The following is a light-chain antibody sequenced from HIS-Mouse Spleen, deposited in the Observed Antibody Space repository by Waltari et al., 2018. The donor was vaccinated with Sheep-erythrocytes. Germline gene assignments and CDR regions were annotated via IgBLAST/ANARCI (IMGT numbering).Light chain of an antibody. J-gene: IGKJ2*01. CDR2: AAY. V-gene: IGKV1-6*01. CDR1: QGIRNY. CDR3: LQDYNYPYT. Sequence: AIQMTQSPSSLSASVGDRVTITCRASQGIRNYLGRYQQKPGKAPKLLIYAAYSFQSGVSSRFSGSGSGTDFTLTISSLQPEDFATYYCLQDYNYPYTFGQGTKLEIK.